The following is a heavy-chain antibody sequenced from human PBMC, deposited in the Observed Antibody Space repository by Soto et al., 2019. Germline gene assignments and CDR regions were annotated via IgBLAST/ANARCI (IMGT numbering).Heavy chain of an antibody. CDR2: IYHSGNT. CDR1: GDSISSDNW. Sequence: SETLSLTCAVSGDSISSDNWWTWVRQPPRKGLEWIGEIYHSGNTNYNPSLKSRATISLDKPKHHFYLKLRSVTAAETAVYYCARGAWCLYVSFDYWGQGTMVTVSS. J-gene: IGHJ4*02. V-gene: IGHV4-4*02. CDR3: ARGAWCLYVSFDY. D-gene: IGHD2-21*01.